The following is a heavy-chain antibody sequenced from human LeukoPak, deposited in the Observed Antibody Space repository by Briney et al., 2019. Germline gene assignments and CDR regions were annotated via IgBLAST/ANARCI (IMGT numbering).Heavy chain of an antibody. CDR2: ISYDGSNK. V-gene: IGHV3-30-3*01. J-gene: IGHJ4*02. Sequence: GGSLRLSCAASGFTFSSYAMHWVRQAPGKGLEWVAVISYDGSNKYYADSVKGRFTISRDNSKNTLYLQMNSLRAEDTAVYYCAKDNWNYGLDYWGQGTLDTVSS. CDR3: AKDNWNYGLDY. CDR1: GFTFSSYA. D-gene: IGHD1-7*01.